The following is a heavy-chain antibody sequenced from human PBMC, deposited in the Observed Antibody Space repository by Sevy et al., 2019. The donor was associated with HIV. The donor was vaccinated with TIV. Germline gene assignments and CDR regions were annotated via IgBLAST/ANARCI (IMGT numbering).Heavy chain of an antibody. J-gene: IGHJ4*02. D-gene: IGHD6-13*01. V-gene: IGHV3-33*01. CDR2: IWSDGTNR. CDR1: GFTFSSYA. CDR3: ARVEGPYSLPHY. Sequence: GGSLRLSCAASGFTFSSYAMHWVRQAPGKGLEYVGVIWSDGTNRYYGDSVKGRFTISRDNSKNTLYLQMDSLRAEDTAVYYWARVEGPYSLPHYWGQGILVTVSS.